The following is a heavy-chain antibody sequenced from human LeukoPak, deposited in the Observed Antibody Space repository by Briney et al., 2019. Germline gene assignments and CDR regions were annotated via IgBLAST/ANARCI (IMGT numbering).Heavy chain of an antibody. CDR2: INGDGSTT. CDR1: GFTFSSYW. J-gene: IGHJ4*02. V-gene: IGHV3-74*01. CDR3: ARVDPASTSGAFDY. D-gene: IGHD3-10*01. Sequence: SGGSLRLSCAASGFTFSSYWMHWVRQAPGKGLVWVSRINGDGSTTTYVDSVKGRFTIYRDNAKNTVYLQMNSLRAEDTAVYYCARVDPASTSGAFDYWGQGTLVTVSS.